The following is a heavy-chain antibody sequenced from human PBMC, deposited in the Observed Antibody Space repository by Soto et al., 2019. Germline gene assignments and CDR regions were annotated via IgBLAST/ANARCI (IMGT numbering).Heavy chain of an antibody. CDR2: ISAYNGNT. CDR1: GYTFTSYG. CDR3: ARSRPRGSYRTNDAFDI. J-gene: IGHJ3*02. D-gene: IGHD3-16*02. V-gene: IGHV1-18*01. Sequence: QVQLVQSGAEVKKPGASVKVSCKASGYTFTSYGISWVRQAPGQGLEWMGGISAYNGNTNYAQKHQGRVTMTTDTSTSTAYMELRSLRSDDTAVYYCARSRPRGSYRTNDAFDIWGQGTMVTVSS.